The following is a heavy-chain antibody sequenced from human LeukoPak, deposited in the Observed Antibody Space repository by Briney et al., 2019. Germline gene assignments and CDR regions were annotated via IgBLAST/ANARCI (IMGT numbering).Heavy chain of an antibody. D-gene: IGHD2-2*01. CDR2: IYYSGST. J-gene: IGHJ6*04. CDR1: GGSISSYY. CDR3: ARQGSTSCYDV. Sequence: SETLSLTCTVSGGSISSYYWSWIRQPPGKGLEWIGYIYYSGSTNYNPSLKSRVTISVDTSKNQFSLKLSSVTAADTAVYYCARQGSTSCYDVWGKGTTVTVSS. V-gene: IGHV4-59*08.